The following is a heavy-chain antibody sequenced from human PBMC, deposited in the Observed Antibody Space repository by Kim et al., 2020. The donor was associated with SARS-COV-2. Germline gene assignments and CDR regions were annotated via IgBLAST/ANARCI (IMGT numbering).Heavy chain of an antibody. D-gene: IGHD6-6*01. Sequence: DSVKGRFTISRDNAKNSLYLQMNSLRAEDTAVYYCARTEYSSSRPAHFDYWGQGTLVTVSS. J-gene: IGHJ4*02. V-gene: IGHV3-11*06. CDR3: ARTEYSSSRPAHFDY.